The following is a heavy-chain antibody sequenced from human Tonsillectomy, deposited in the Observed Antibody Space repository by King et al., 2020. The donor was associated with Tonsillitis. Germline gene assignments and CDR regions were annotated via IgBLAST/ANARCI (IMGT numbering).Heavy chain of an antibody. J-gene: IGHJ3*02. CDR2: IYPGDSDT. CDR3: ARHPYLGIGRGGAFDI. CDR1: GYSFTSYW. V-gene: IGHV5-51*01. Sequence: VQLVESGAEVRKPGESLKISCKGSGYSFTSYWIGWVRQMPGKGLEWMGIIYPGDSDTRYSPSFQGQVTISADKSISTAYLQWSSLKASDTAIYYCARHPYLGIGRGGAFDIWGQGTMVTVSS. D-gene: IGHD7-27*01.